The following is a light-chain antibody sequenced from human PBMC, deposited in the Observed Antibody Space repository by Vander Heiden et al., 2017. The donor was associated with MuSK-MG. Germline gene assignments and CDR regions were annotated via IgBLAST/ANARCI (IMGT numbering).Light chain of an antibody. CDR3: SLYTSSSTLV. CDR2: EVS. Sequence: QSALTQPPAVAGYPGQYVTISSTGTSSYVGSYNRVSWYQQPPGTAPKLMVYEVSNRPSGVPDRFSGSKSGNTAALTISGLQAEDEADYYCSLYTSSSTLVFGGGTKLTVI. J-gene: IGLJ2*01. V-gene: IGLV2-18*01. CDR1: SSYVGSYNR.